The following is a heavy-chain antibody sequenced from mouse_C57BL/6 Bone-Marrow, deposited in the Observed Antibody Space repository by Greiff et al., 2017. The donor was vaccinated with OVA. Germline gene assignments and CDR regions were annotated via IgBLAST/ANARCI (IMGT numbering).Heavy chain of an antibody. V-gene: IGHV1-52*01. D-gene: IGHD2-4*01. CDR1: GYTFTSYW. Sequence: QVQLQQSGAELVRPGSSVKLSCKASGYTFTSYWMHWVKQRPIQGLEWIGNIDPSYSDTHYNQKFKDKATLTVDKSSSTAYMQLSSLTSEDSAVYDYARTIYDNDLYFDGWGTGTTVTVST. CDR2: IDPSYSDT. J-gene: IGHJ1*03. CDR3: ARTIYDNDLYFDG.